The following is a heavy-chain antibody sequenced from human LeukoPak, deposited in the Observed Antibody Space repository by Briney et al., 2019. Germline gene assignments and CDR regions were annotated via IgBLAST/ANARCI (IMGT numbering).Heavy chain of an antibody. V-gene: IGHV1-69*13. D-gene: IGHD1-1*01. CDR1: GGTFSSYA. J-gene: IGHJ4*02. Sequence: VASVKVSCKASGGTFSSYAISWVRQAPGQGLEWMGGIIPIFGTANYAQKFQGRVTITADESTSTAYMELSSLRSDDTAVYYCARSSALTTGTTSDYFDYWGQGTLVTVSS. CDR2: IIPIFGTA. CDR3: ARSSALTTGTTSDYFDY.